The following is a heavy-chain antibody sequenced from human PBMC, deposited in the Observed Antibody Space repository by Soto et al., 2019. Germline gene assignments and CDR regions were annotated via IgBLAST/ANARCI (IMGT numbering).Heavy chain of an antibody. V-gene: IGHV1-69*01. Sequence: QVQLVQSGAEVKKPGSSVKVSCKASGGAFSSYSISWVRQAPGLGLEWMGGIIPVYDTTNYAENFKDRVTTTADESTSTVYVELSSLRSDDTAVYYCARDESSTVITPGYWGQGTLVTVSA. CDR2: IIPVYDTT. CDR1: GGAFSSYS. J-gene: IGHJ4*02. CDR3: ARDESSTVITPGY. D-gene: IGHD4-4*01.